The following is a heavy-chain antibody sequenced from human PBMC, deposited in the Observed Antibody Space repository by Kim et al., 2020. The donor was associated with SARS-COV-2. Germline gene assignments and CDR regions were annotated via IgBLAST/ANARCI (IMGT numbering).Heavy chain of an antibody. Sequence: GGSLRLSCAASGFTFSNAWMSWVRQAPGKGLEWVGRIKSKTDGGTTDYAAPVKGRFTISRDDSKNTLYLQMNSLKTEDTAVYYCTTAAVVIVGATTGCGECGWFDPWGQGTLVTVSS. CDR2: IKSKTDGGTT. CDR3: TTAAVVIVGATTGCGECGWFDP. CDR1: GFTFSNAW. V-gene: IGHV3-15*01. J-gene: IGHJ5*02. D-gene: IGHD1-26*01.